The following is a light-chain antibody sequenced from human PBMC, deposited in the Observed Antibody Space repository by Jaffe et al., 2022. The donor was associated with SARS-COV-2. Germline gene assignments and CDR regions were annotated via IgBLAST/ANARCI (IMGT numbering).Light chain of an antibody. CDR3: QVWDSNTVA. Sequence: SYELTQPHSVSVALGQTARIPCGGNDIGNYSVHWYQQKPGQAPVLVIYGNINRPSGIPERFSGSNSGYAAVLTISRSQPGDEADYYCQVWDSNTVAFAGGTTLTVL. CDR1: DIGNYS. V-gene: IGLV3-9*01. J-gene: IGLJ2*01. CDR2: GNI.